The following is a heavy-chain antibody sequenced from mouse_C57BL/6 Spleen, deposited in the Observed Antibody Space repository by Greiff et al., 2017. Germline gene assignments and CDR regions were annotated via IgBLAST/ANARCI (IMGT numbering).Heavy chain of an antibody. V-gene: IGHV1-55*01. Sequence: QVQLKQPGAELVKPGASVKMSCKASGYTFTSYWITWVKQRPGQGLEWIGDIYPGSGSTKYNEKFKGKATLTVDTSSSTAYMQLSSLTSEDSAVYYCAREGWFPNRDYVGGWGQGATLTVSS. CDR3: AREGWFPNRDYVGG. CDR1: GYTFTSYW. J-gene: IGHJ2*01. D-gene: IGHD2-3*01. CDR2: IYPGSGST.